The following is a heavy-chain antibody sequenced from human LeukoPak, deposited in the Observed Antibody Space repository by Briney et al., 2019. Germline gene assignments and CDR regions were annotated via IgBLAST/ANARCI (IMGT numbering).Heavy chain of an antibody. CDR3: ARHPNDFWGGYYQSYMDV. CDR2: IYYSGST. CDR1: GGSISSSSYY. Sequence: SETLSLTCTVSGGSISSSSYYWGWIRQPPGKGLEWIGSIYYSGSTYYNPSLKSRVTISVDTSKNQFSLKLSSVTAADTAVYYCARHPNDFWGGYYQSYMDVWGKGTTVTVSS. D-gene: IGHD3-3*01. V-gene: IGHV4-39*01. J-gene: IGHJ6*03.